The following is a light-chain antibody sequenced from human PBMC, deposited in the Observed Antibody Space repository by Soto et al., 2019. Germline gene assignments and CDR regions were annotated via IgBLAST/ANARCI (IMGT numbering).Light chain of an antibody. V-gene: IGLV2-14*01. J-gene: IGLJ1*01. CDR2: EVS. Sequence: QSALTQPASVSGSPGQSFTISCTGTSSDVGGYNYVSWYQQHPGKAPKLMIYEVSNRPSGVSNRFSGSKSGNTASLTISGLQAEDEADYYCSSYTSSSTPLCVFGTGTKLTVL. CDR3: SSYTSSSTPLCV. CDR1: SSDVGGYNY.